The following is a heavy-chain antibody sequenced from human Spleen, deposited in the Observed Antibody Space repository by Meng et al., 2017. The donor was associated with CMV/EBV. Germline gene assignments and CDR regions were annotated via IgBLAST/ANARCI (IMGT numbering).Heavy chain of an antibody. CDR1: GYSISSGYY. D-gene: IGHD2-2*01. Sequence: GSLRLSCTVSGYSISSGYYWGWIRQPPGKGLEWIGSIYHSGSTYYNPSLKSRVTISVDTSKNQFSLKLSSVTAADTAVYYCARRSTVVVPAARRRGWFDPWGQGTLVTVSS. J-gene: IGHJ5*02. CDR2: IYHSGST. V-gene: IGHV4-38-2*02. CDR3: ARRSTVVVPAARRRGWFDP.